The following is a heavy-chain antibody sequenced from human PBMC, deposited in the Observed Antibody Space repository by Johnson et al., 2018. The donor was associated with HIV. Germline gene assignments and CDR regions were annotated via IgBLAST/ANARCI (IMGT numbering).Heavy chain of an antibody. Sequence: VQLVESGGGLVQPGGSLRLSCAASGFTFSAYWMTWVRQAPGKGLEWVASIRQEGSEKYYADSVQGRFTISRDNSKHTLYLHMRSLRAEDTAVYYCGKARSSGSGAFDIWGQGTMVTVSS. D-gene: IGHD3-10*01. V-gene: IGHV3-7*02. CDR2: IRQEGSEK. CDR3: GKARSSGSGAFDI. CDR1: GFTFSAYW. J-gene: IGHJ3*02.